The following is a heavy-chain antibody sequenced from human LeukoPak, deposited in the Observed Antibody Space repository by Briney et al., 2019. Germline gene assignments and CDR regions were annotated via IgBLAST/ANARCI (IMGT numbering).Heavy chain of an antibody. V-gene: IGHV4-30-2*01. J-gene: IGHJ5*02. CDR2: IYHSGST. Sequence: SQTLSLTCTVSGGSISSGGYYWSWIRQPPGKGLEWIGYIYHSGSTYYNPSLKSRVTISVDRSKNQFSLKLSSVTAADTAVYYCARAKRGGFDPWGQGTLVTVSS. D-gene: IGHD3-16*01. CDR3: ARAKRGGFDP. CDR1: GGSISSGGYY.